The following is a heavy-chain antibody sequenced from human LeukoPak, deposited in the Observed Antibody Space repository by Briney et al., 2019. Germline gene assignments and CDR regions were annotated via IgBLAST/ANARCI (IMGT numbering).Heavy chain of an antibody. CDR1: RFSFTIYS. V-gene: IGHV3-48*01. D-gene: IGHD5-18*01. CDR3: ARDQGGFSYGYDL. J-gene: IGHJ5*02. Sequence: GGSLRLSCAPPRFSFTIYSMNWVRPAPAKGLECVSYIIISSSTIYYADSVKGRSTTPRDNAKNSLNLQITTLKAEATAWIYCARDQGGFSYGYDLWGQGTLVTVSS. CDR2: IIISSSTI.